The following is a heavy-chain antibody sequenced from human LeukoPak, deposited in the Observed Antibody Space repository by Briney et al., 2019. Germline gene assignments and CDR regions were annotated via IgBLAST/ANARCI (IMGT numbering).Heavy chain of an antibody. J-gene: IGHJ2*01. V-gene: IGHV3-48*03. CDR2: ISSSGSTI. D-gene: IGHD3-22*01. CDR3: AKDGYYDSSAYYYVRYFDL. Sequence: GGSLRLSCAASGFTFSSYEMNWVRQAPGKGLEWVSYISSSGSTIYYADSVKGRFTISRDNAKNSLYLQMNSLRAEDTAVYYCAKDGYYDSSAYYYVRYFDLWGRGTLVTVSS. CDR1: GFTFSSYE.